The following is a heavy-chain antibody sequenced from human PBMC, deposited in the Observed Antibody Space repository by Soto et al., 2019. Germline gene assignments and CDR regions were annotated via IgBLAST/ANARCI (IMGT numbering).Heavy chain of an antibody. CDR1: GFRVSNNY. Sequence: EVQLVETGGGLIQPGGSLRLSCAASGFRVSNNYMTWVRQAPGKGLEWVSILYSGGSAYYSDSVKDRFTISRDNSKNTLYLHINGLRAEDTAVYYCARRKAVSRNHNYYYYGLDVWGQGTSVTVSS. V-gene: IGHV3-53*02. CDR2: LYSGGSA. D-gene: IGHD1-1*01. J-gene: IGHJ6*01. CDR3: ARRKAVSRNHNYYYYGLDV.